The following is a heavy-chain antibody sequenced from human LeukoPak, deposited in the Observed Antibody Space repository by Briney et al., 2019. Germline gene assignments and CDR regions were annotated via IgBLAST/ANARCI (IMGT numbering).Heavy chain of an antibody. CDR2: INPNSGGT. J-gene: IGHJ5*02. CDR3: ARDFRAAMVSDWFDP. Sequence: ASVKVSCKASGCTFTGYYMHWVRQAPGQGLELMGWINPNSGGTNYAQKFQGRVTMTRDTSISTAYMELSRLRSDDTAVYYCARDFRAAMVSDWFDPWGQGTLVTVSS. V-gene: IGHV1-2*02. D-gene: IGHD5-18*01. CDR1: GCTFTGYY.